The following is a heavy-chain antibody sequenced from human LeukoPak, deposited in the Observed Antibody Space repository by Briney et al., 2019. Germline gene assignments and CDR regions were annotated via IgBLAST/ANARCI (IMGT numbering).Heavy chain of an antibody. CDR2: IYYGGST. CDR3: ARDPLGPSMDSSGPL. CDR1: GGSISSSSYY. J-gene: IGHJ4*02. D-gene: IGHD3-22*01. V-gene: IGHV4-39*02. Sequence: SETLSLTCTVSGGSISSSSYYWGWIRQPPGKGLEWIGSIYYGGSTYYNPSLKSRVTISVDTSKNQFSLKLSSVTAADTAVYYCARDPLGPSMDSSGPLWGQGTLVTVSS.